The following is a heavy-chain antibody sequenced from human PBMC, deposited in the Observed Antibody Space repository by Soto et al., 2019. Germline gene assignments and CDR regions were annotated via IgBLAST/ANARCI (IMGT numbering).Heavy chain of an antibody. CDR3: ARRGSGSYSDY. V-gene: IGHV4-30-4*08. CDR2: IYYSGST. D-gene: IGHD3-10*01. CDR1: GGSISRGDCS. Sequence: SETLSLTCTVSGGSISRGDCSWSWIRQPPGKGLEWIGYIYYSGSTYYNPSLKSRVTISVDTSKNQFSLKLSSVTAADTAVYYCARRGSGSYSDYWGQGTLVTVS. J-gene: IGHJ4*02.